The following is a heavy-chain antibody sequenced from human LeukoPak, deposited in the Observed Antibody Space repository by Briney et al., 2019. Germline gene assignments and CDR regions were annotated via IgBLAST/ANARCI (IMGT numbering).Heavy chain of an antibody. D-gene: IGHD1-7*01. V-gene: IGHV4-31*03. CDR2: IYYSGST. Sequence: SETLSLTCTVSGGSISSDDYYWNWLRQHPGKGLEWIGYIYYSGSTYYNPSLESRLTMSVDTSKNQFSLKLSSVTAADTAVYYCARVSKNWNYPFDYWGQGTLVTVSS. CDR3: ARVSKNWNYPFDY. CDR1: GGSISSDDYY. J-gene: IGHJ4*02.